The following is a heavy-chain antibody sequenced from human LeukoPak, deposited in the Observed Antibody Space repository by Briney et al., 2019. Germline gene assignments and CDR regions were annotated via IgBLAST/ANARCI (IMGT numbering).Heavy chain of an antibody. V-gene: IGHV5-51*01. J-gene: IGHJ4*02. D-gene: IGHD5-18*01. CDR1: GYSFTSYW. CDR3: ARVDTATSYDY. CDR2: IYPGDSDT. Sequence: GESLQISCKGSGYSFTSYWIGWVRPMPGKGLGWMGIIYPGDSDTRYSPSFQGQVTISADKSISTAYLQWSSLKASDTAMYYCARVDTATSYDYWGQGTLVTVSS.